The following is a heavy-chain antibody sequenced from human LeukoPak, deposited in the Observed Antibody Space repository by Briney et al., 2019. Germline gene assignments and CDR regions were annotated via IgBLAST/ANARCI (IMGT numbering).Heavy chain of an antibody. CDR3: ARRPRGVIIKTWFDS. Sequence: SETLSLTCTVSGYSITSGYYWGWIRQPPGKGLEWIGEINHSGSANYNPSLKSRVTILLDMSKNQFSLNLSSVTAADTAVYYCARRPRGVIIKTWFDSWGQGTLVPVSS. J-gene: IGHJ5*01. D-gene: IGHD3-10*01. CDR2: INHSGSA. V-gene: IGHV4-38-2*02. CDR1: GYSITSGYY.